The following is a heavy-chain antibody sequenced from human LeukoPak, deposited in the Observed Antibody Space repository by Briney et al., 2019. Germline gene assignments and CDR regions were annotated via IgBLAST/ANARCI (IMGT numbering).Heavy chain of an antibody. Sequence: GGSLRLSCAASGFTFNDYYMSWIRQAPGKGLEWVSYMSSSGSTIYYADSVKGRFTISRDNSKNTLYLQMNSLRAEDTAVYYCAKEGCTTTSCFPDYWGQGTLVTVSS. CDR1: GFTFNDYY. D-gene: IGHD2-2*01. CDR3: AKEGCTTTSCFPDY. CDR2: MSSSGSTI. J-gene: IGHJ4*02. V-gene: IGHV3-11*04.